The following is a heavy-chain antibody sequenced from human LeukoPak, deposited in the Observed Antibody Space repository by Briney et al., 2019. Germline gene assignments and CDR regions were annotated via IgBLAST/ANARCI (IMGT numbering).Heavy chain of an antibody. Sequence: PSETLSLTCTVSGGSISSSSYYWGWIRQPPGKGLEWIGSIYYSGSTYYNPSLKSRVTISVDTSKNQFSLKLSSVTAADTAVYYCAMRSGSAGRGASDIWGQGTMVTVSS. V-gene: IGHV4-39*01. D-gene: IGHD3-10*01. CDR1: GGSISSSSYY. CDR2: IYYSGST. CDR3: AMRSGSAGRGASDI. J-gene: IGHJ3*02.